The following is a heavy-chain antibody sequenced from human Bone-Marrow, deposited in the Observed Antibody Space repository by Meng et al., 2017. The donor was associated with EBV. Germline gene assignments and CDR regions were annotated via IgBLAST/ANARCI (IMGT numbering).Heavy chain of an antibody. CDR1: GCSISSGGYA. CDR2: IYHSGST. Sequence: LTRQEAAPGLVEPFPTLALTVAVTGCSISSGGYAWSWIRQPPGKGLEWIGYIYHSGSTYYNPSLKSRVTISVDRSKNQFSLKLSSVTAADTAVYYCARGGYGGNPLDYWGQGTLVTVSS. D-gene: IGHD4-23*01. CDR3: ARGGYGGNPLDY. V-gene: IGHV4-30-2*01. J-gene: IGHJ4*02.